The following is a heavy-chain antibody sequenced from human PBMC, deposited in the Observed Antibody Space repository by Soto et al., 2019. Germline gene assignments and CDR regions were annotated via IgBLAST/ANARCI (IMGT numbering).Heavy chain of an antibody. D-gene: IGHD3-10*01. CDR3: ARRGSGSYSDY. J-gene: IGHJ4*02. Sequence: SETLSLTCTVSGGSISSSSYYWGWIRQPPGKGLEWIGSIYHSGSTYYNPSLKSRVTISVDTSKNQFSLKLSSVTAADTAVYYCARRGSGSYSDYWGQGTLVTVSS. CDR1: GGSISSSSYY. V-gene: IGHV4-39*01. CDR2: IYHSGST.